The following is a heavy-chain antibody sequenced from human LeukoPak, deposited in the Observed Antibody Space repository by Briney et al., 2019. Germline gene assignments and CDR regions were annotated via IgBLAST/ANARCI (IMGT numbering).Heavy chain of an antibody. Sequence: GASVKVSCKASGGTFSSYAISWVRQAPGQGLEWMGGIIPIFGTANYAQKFQGRVMITADKSASTAYMELSSLRSEDTAVYYCARGRGYSYGNFDYWGQGTLVTVSS. CDR3: ARGRGYSYGNFDY. CDR1: GGTFSSYA. V-gene: IGHV1-69*06. D-gene: IGHD5-18*01. CDR2: IIPIFGTA. J-gene: IGHJ4*02.